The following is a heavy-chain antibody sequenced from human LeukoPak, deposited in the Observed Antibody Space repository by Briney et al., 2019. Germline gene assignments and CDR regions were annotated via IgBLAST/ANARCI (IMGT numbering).Heavy chain of an antibody. D-gene: IGHD2-15*01. CDR3: ARGPPHGGTYFDY. Sequence: SETLSLTCTFSGGFISSYYWSWIRQPAGKELEWIGRIHTSGSTLYNPSLKSRVTMSVDTSKNQFSLKLSSATAADTAVYYCARGPPHGGTYFDYWGQGTLVTVSS. J-gene: IGHJ4*02. V-gene: IGHV4-4*07. CDR1: GGFISSYY. CDR2: IHTSGST.